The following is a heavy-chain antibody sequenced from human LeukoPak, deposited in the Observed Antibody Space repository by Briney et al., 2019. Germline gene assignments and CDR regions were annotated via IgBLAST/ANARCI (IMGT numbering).Heavy chain of an antibody. CDR3: ARDHDSSGHYLLDY. J-gene: IGHJ4*02. CDR1: GGSISSYY. V-gene: IGHV4-4*07. D-gene: IGHD3-22*01. CDR2: IYTSGST. Sequence: SETLSLTCTVSGGSISSYYWSWIRQPAGKGLEWIGRIYTSGSTNYNPSLKSRVTMSVDTSKNQFSLKLSSVTAADTAVYYCARDHDSSGHYLLDYWGQGTLVTVSS.